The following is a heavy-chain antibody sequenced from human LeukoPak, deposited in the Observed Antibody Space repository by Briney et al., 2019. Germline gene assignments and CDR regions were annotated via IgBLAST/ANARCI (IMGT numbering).Heavy chain of an antibody. CDR1: GGTFSSYA. V-gene: IGHV1-69*13. D-gene: IGHD3-22*01. Sequence: SVKVSCKASGGTFSSYAISWVRQAPGQGLEWMGGIIPIFGTANYAQKFQGRVTITADESMSTAYMELSSLRSEDTAVYYCARERYYDSSGYYNGGLHYWGQGTLVTVSS. CDR3: ARERYYDSSGYYNGGLHY. J-gene: IGHJ4*02. CDR2: IIPIFGTA.